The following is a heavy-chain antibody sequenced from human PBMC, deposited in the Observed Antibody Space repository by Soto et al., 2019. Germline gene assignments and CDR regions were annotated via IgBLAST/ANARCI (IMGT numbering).Heavy chain of an antibody. V-gene: IGHV3-33*01. J-gene: IGHJ4*02. CDR2: IWYDGSNK. Sequence: QVQRVESGGGVVQPGRSLRLSCAASGFTFSSYGMHWVRQAPGKGLEWVAVIWYDGSNKYYEDSVKGRFTLSRDNSKKTLYVQMNSLRAEETAVYYCARDYPSRCSGSLWGQGTLVTVST. CDR1: GFTFSSYG. CDR3: ARDYPSRCSGSL. D-gene: IGHD2-15*01.